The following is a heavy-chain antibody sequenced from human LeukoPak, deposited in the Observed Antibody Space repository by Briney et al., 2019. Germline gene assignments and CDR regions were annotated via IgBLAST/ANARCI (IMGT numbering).Heavy chain of an antibody. V-gene: IGHV4-38-2*01. CDR1: GYSISSGYY. CDR3: ASYDYVWGSLY. Sequence: SETLSLTCAVSGYSISSGYYWGWIRQPPGKGLEWIGSIYHSGSTYYNPSLKSRVTISVDTSKNQFSLKLSSVTAADTALYYCASYDYVWGSLYWGQGTLVTVSS. CDR2: IYHSGST. J-gene: IGHJ4*02. D-gene: IGHD3-16*01.